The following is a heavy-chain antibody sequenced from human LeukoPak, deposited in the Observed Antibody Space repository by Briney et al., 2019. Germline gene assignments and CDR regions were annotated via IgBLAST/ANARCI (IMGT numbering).Heavy chain of an antibody. CDR3: AGDSSGFDP. D-gene: IGHD3-10*01. CDR2: ISSSSSTI. Sequence: GGSLRLSCAASGFTFSSYSMNWVRQAPGKGLEWVSYISSSSSTIYYADSVKGRFTISRDNAKNSLYLQMNSLRAEDTAVYYCAGDSSGFDPWGQGTLVTVPS. CDR1: GFTFSSYS. J-gene: IGHJ5*02. V-gene: IGHV3-48*01.